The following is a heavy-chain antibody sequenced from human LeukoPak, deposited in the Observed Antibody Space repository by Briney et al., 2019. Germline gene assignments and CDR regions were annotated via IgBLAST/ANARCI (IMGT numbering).Heavy chain of an antibody. Sequence: PSETLSLTCTVSGGSTSSGSYYWCWIRQPAGKGLEWIGRIYTSGSTNYNPSLKSRVTISVDTSKNQFSLKLSSVTAADTAVYYCARFPYWGQGTLVTVSS. CDR2: IYTSGST. CDR3: ARFPY. V-gene: IGHV4-61*02. J-gene: IGHJ4*02. CDR1: GGSTSSGSYY.